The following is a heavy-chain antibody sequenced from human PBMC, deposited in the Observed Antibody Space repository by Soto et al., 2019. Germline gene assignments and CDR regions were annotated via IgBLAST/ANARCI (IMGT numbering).Heavy chain of an antibody. V-gene: IGHV3-48*02. CDR1: GFTFSSYS. CDR2: ITSSSDTI. J-gene: IGHJ4*02. CDR3: ARLPRGTTVTA. Sequence: EVQLVESGGGLVQPGGSLRLSCAASGFTFSSYSMNWVRQAPGKGLEWVPYITSSSDTIYYADSVKGRFTISRDNAKNSLYLQMNCLGDEDTAVYYCARLPRGTTVTAWGQGTLVTVSS. D-gene: IGHD4-17*01.